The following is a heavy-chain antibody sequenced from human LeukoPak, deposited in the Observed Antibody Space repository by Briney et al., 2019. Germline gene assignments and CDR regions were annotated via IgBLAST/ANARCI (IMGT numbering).Heavy chain of an antibody. Sequence: GGSLRLSCVASGFTFTDYWMTWVRQAPGKGLEWVANIKEDGSETYYGSSVQGRFIISRDNTKNSLYLQMNSLRAEDTAVYYCARGQWELGYWGQGTLVTVSS. CDR3: ARGQWELGY. CDR1: GFTFTDYW. V-gene: IGHV3-7*01. D-gene: IGHD1-26*01. CDR2: IKEDGSET. J-gene: IGHJ4*02.